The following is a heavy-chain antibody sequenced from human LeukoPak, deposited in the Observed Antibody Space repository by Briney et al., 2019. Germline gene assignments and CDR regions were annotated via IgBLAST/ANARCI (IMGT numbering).Heavy chain of an antibody. V-gene: IGHV5-51*01. CDR1: GYSFTSYW. Sequence: KNGESLKISCKGSGYSFTSYWIGWVRQMPGKGLEWMGIIYPGDSDTRYSPSFQGQVTISADKSISTAYLQWSSLKASDTAMYCCASRTADYGDYSFAYWGQGTLATVSS. CDR3: ASRTADYGDYSFAY. J-gene: IGHJ4*02. D-gene: IGHD4-17*01. CDR2: IYPGDSDT.